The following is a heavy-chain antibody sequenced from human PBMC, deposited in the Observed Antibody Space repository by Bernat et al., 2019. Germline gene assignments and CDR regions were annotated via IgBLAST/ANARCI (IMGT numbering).Heavy chain of an antibody. CDR1: GGSFSGYY. J-gene: IGHJ6*03. Sequence: QVQLQQWGAGLLKPSETLSLTCAVYGGSFSGYYWSWIRQPPGKGLEWIWEINHSGSTNYNPSLKSRVTISVDTAKKQFSLKLSSVTAAETAVYYCAREWDHTVTTGEGFYYCYYMDVWGKGTTVTVSS. CDR3: AREWDHTVTTGEGFYYCYYMDV. D-gene: IGHD4-11*01. CDR2: INHSGST. V-gene: IGHV4-34*01.